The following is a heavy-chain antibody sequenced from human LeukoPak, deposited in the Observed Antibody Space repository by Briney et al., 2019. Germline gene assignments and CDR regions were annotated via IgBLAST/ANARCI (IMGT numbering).Heavy chain of an antibody. Sequence: ASVKVSCKASGYTFTSYDINWVRQATGQGLEWMGGIIPIFGTANYAQKFQGRVTITTDESTSTAYMELSSLRSEDTAVYYCARDDSSGYIPRVWGQGTLVTVSS. CDR3: ARDDSSGYIPRV. J-gene: IGHJ4*02. V-gene: IGHV1-69*05. CDR2: IIPIFGTA. CDR1: GYTFTSYD. D-gene: IGHD3-22*01.